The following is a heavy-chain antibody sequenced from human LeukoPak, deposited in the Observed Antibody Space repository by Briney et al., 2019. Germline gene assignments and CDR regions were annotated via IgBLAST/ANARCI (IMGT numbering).Heavy chain of an antibody. D-gene: IGHD3-22*01. CDR2: ISAGGGST. Sequence: GGSLRLSCAASGFTFSSYAMSWVRQAPGKGLECVSGISAGGGSTYYADSVKGRLTVSGDNSKNTLYLQMNSLRAEDTAVYYCASCLIGGYKCDYWGQGTLVTVSS. CDR3: ASCLIGGYKCDY. V-gene: IGHV3-23*01. J-gene: IGHJ4*02. CDR1: GFTFSSYA.